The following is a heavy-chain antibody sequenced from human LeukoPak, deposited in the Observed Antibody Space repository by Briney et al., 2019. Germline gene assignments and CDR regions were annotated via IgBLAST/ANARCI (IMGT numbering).Heavy chain of an antibody. Sequence: SETLSLTCAVSGYSISSGYYWGWIRQPPGKGLEWIATIYHSGSTYYNPSLKSRVTISVDTSKNQLSLKLSSVTAADTAVYFCSRLSGYCTNGVCYTAFDYWGQGTLVTVSS. CDR2: IYHSGST. J-gene: IGHJ4*02. V-gene: IGHV4-38-2*01. CDR1: GYSISSGYY. CDR3: SRLSGYCTNGVCYTAFDY. D-gene: IGHD2-8*01.